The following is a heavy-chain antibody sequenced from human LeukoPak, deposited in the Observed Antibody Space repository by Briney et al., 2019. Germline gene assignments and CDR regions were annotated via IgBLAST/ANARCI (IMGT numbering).Heavy chain of an antibody. CDR3: ATSASAYFEY. Sequence: GGSLRPSCAASGFTFSGYSMNWVRQAPGKGLELVSYISTSSTTIYYADSVKGRLTISRDNAKNSLYLQMNSLRAEDTAVYYCATSASAYFEYWGQGTLVTVSS. V-gene: IGHV3-48*04. CDR1: GFTFSGYS. CDR2: ISTSSTTI. J-gene: IGHJ4*02. D-gene: IGHD2-2*01.